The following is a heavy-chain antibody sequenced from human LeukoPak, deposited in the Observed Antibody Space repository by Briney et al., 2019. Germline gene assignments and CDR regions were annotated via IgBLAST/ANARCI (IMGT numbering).Heavy chain of an antibody. Sequence: SETLSLTCAVYGGSFSGYYWSWIRQPPGKGLEWIGEINHSGSTNYNPSLKSRVTISVDTSKNQFSLKLSSVTAADTAVYYCARQAPDIVVVPAPSSYYYYCYGMDVWGQGTTVTVSS. D-gene: IGHD2-2*01. CDR2: INHSGST. J-gene: IGHJ6*02. CDR3: ARQAPDIVVVPAPSSYYYYCYGMDV. CDR1: GGSFSGYY. V-gene: IGHV4-34*01.